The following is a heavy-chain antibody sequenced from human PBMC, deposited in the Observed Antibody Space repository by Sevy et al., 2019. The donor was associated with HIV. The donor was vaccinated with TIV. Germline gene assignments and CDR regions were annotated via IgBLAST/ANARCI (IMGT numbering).Heavy chain of an antibody. CDR1: GFSFSIYS. J-gene: IGHJ4*02. CDR3: ASQRGGYERSDYFDH. D-gene: IGHD5-12*01. V-gene: IGHV3-48*01. CDR2: MSNTGATI. Sequence: GGSLRLSCAASGFSFSIYSMNWVRQAPGRGLEWVSYMSNTGATIHYADSVKGRFTISRDNAKNSLYLQMNSLRAEDTAVYYCASQRGGYERSDYFDHWGQGTLVTVSS.